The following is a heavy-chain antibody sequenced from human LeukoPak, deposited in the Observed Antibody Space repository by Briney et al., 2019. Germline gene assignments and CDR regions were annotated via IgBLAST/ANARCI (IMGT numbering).Heavy chain of an antibody. J-gene: IGHJ4*02. CDR2: IYHSVST. CDR3: ASGRRIAVADY. D-gene: IGHD6-19*01. Sequence: SETLSLTCTVSGYSLSSGYYWGWIGQPPGKGLEWIGSIYHSVSTYYNPSLKSRVTISVDTSKNQFSLKLSSVTAADTAVYYCASGRRIAVADYWGQGTLVTVSS. CDR1: GYSLSSGYY. V-gene: IGHV4-38-2*02.